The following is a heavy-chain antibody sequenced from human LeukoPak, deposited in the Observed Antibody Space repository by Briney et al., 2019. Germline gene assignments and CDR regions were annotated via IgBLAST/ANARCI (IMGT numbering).Heavy chain of an antibody. CDR1: GYTFTGYY. J-gene: IGHJ6*02. D-gene: IGHD2-2*01. CDR2: INPNSGGT. V-gene: IGHV1-2*02. Sequence: ASVKVSCKASGYTFTGYYMHWVRQAPGQGLEWMGWINPNSGGTNYAQKFQGRVTMTRDTSISTAYMGLSRLRSDDTAVYYCARDRCSSTSCYARSDYYYGMDVWGQGTTVTVSS. CDR3: ARDRCSSTSCYARSDYYYGMDV.